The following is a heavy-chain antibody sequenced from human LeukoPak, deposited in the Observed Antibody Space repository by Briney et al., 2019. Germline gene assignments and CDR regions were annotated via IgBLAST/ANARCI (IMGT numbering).Heavy chain of an antibody. CDR2: ISYSGST. CDR1: GGSISTSTYY. V-gene: IGHV4-39*01. Sequence: PSETLSLTCTVSGGSISTSTYYWGWIRQPPGKGLEWIGSISYSGSTYNNPSLKSRVTISVDTSKNQFSLKLSSVTAPDTAVYYCARRVYSGSYNWYFDLWGRGALVTVSS. CDR3: ARRVYSGSYNWYFDL. D-gene: IGHD1-26*01. J-gene: IGHJ2*01.